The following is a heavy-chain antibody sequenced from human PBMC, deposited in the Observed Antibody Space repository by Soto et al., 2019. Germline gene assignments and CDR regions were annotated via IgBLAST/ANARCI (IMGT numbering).Heavy chain of an antibody. CDR2: VSASAGT. CDR3: ARDSYSYGYPSPLTFDR. V-gene: IGHV4-4*07. Sequence: TLSLTCTVSGGSINTYYWSWIRQPVGKGLEWIGRVSASAGTNYSPSLTDRVSISTDTAKTQFSLELTSVTVADTAVYYCARDSYSYGYPSPLTFDRWGQGILVTVSS. CDR1: GGSINTYY. J-gene: IGHJ4*02. D-gene: IGHD5-18*01.